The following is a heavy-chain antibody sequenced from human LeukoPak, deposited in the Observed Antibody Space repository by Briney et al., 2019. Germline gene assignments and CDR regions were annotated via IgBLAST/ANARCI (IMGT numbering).Heavy chain of an antibody. CDR2: IHASGNT. CDR1: GGSISSYY. Sequence: SETLSLTCTVSGGSISSYYWTWIRLPAGKGLEWIGRIHASGNTNYNPSLKSRVTISVDMSKNQFSLKLSSVTAADTAVYYCARGRDGYNGGLDDAFDIWGQGTMVTVSS. V-gene: IGHV4-4*07. CDR3: ARGRDGYNGGLDDAFDI. J-gene: IGHJ3*02. D-gene: IGHD5-24*01.